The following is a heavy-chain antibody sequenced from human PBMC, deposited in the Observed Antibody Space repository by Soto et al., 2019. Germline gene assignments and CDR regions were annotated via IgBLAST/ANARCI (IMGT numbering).Heavy chain of an antibody. CDR3: AISSGIAAAGPYYVDY. Sequence: SETLSLTCAVYGGSFSGYYWSWIRQPPGKGLEWIGEINHSGSTNYNPSLKSRVTISVDTSKNQFSLKLSSVTAADTAVYYCAISSGIAAAGPYYVDYWGRGTVVTV. D-gene: IGHD6-13*01. CDR1: GGSFSGYY. CDR2: INHSGST. V-gene: IGHV4-34*01. J-gene: IGHJ4*02.